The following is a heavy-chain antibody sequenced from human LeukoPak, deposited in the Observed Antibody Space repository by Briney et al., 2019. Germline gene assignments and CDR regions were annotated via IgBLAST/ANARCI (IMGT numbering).Heavy chain of an antibody. Sequence: PSETLSLTCTVSGGSITSYYWSWIRQPAGKRLEWIGLIYTSGVTKYNPSLKSRATVSVDRSKNQFSLRLSSVTAADTAVYYRARLRTSSGWQRVNWFDPWGQGTLVTVSS. V-gene: IGHV4-4*07. CDR3: ARLRTSSGWQRVNWFDP. J-gene: IGHJ5*02. CDR1: GGSITSYY. D-gene: IGHD6-19*01. CDR2: IYTSGVT.